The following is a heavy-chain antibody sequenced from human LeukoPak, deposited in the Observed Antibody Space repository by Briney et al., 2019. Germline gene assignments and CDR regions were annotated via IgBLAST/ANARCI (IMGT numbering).Heavy chain of an antibody. Sequence: GGSLRLSCAVSGFTFSSYSMNWVRQAPGKGLEWVSFISSGSTSKYYADSVKGRFAISRDNAKNSLYLQMNSLRAEDTAVYYCARAAAGRWFDPWGQGTLVTVSS. CDR2: ISSGSTSK. V-gene: IGHV3-21*01. CDR3: ARAAAGRWFDP. CDR1: GFTFSSYS. J-gene: IGHJ5*02. D-gene: IGHD6-13*01.